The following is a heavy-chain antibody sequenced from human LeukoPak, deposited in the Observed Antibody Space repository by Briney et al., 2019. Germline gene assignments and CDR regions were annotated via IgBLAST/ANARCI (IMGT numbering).Heavy chain of an antibody. CDR2: INPSGGST. D-gene: IGHD3-10*01. CDR3: AREPPYYGSGSYTVPHWYFDL. Sequence: ASVKVSCKASGHTFTSYYMHWVRQAPGQGLEWMGIINPSGGSTSYAQKFQGRVTMTRDTSTSTVYMELSSLRSEDTAVYYCAREPPYYGSGSYTVPHWYFDLWGRGTLVTVSS. CDR1: GHTFTSYY. V-gene: IGHV1-46*01. J-gene: IGHJ2*01.